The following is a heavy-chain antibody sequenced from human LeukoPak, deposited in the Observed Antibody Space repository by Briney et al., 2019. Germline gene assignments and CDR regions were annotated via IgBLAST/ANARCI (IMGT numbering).Heavy chain of an antibody. V-gene: IGHV3-23*01. Sequence: PGGSLRLSCAASGFTFSSYAMSWVRQARGKGLEWVSGITGSAGSTYYADSVKGRFTISRDNSKNTLFLQMNSLRSDDTAVYYCAKRGEYFHGSSGWNFDLWGRGTLVTVSS. D-gene: IGHD3-22*01. CDR2: ITGSAGST. CDR3: AKRGEYFHGSSGWNFDL. J-gene: IGHJ2*01. CDR1: GFTFSSYA.